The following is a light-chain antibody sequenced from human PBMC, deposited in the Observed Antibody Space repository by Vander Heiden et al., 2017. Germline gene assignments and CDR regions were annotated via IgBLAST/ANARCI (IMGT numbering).Light chain of an antibody. CDR3: QVWDSDSDHFV. CDR1: NIATRS. Sequence: SYVLTQPPSVSVAPGQTARIPCGGNNIATRSVHWYQHKPGQAPLLVVYDDSDRPSVIPERFSGSKSGNTATLTISRVEAGDEADYYWQVWDSDSDHFVFGAGTKVTVL. J-gene: IGLJ1*01. V-gene: IGLV3-21*02. CDR2: DDS.